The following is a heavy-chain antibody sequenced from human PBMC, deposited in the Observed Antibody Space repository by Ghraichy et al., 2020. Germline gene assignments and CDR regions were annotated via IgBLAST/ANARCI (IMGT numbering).Heavy chain of an antibody. V-gene: IGHV4-4*07. CDR1: GGSIDTHY. CDR2: IFASGTT. CDR3: ATEVRLDAITKTYFDV. D-gene: IGHD3-3*01. J-gene: IGHJ3*01. Sequence: SETLSLTCSVSGGSIDTHYWTWIRQPAGKGLEWVGRIFASGTTHYNPSLRGRVTISLDTSKSQFSLELGSVTAADTAIYYCATEVRLDAITKTYFDVWGRGAMVTGSS.